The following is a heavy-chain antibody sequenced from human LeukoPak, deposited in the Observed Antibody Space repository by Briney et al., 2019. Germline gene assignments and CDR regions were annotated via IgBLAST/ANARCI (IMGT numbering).Heavy chain of an antibody. CDR1: GVSISSSNSY. J-gene: IGHJ4*02. CDR3: ARGQNYYYDSSGYLDY. V-gene: IGHV4-39*07. CDR2: IYYSGNT. Sequence: SETLSLTCTVSGVSISSSNSYWGWIRQPPGKGLEWIGSIYYSGNTYYNASLKSQVSISIDTSKNQFSLKLSSVTAADTAVYYCARGQNYYYDSSGYLDYWGQGTLVTVSS. D-gene: IGHD3-22*01.